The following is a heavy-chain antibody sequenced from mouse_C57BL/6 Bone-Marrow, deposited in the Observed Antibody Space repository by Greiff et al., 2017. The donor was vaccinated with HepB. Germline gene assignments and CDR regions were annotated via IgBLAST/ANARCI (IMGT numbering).Heavy chain of an antibody. CDR1: GYTFTSYW. CDR3: ARWYYGSSYRGTMDY. V-gene: IGHV1-72*01. Sequence: QVQLQQSGAELVKPGASVKLSCKASGYTFTSYWMHWVKQRPGRGLEWIGRIDPNSGGTKYNEKFKSKATLTVDKPSSTAYMQLSSLTSEDSAVYYSARWYYGSSYRGTMDYWGQGTSVTVSS. CDR2: IDPNSGGT. D-gene: IGHD1-1*01. J-gene: IGHJ4*01.